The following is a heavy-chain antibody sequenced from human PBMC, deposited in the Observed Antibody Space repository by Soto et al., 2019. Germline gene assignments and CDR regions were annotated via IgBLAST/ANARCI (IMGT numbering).Heavy chain of an antibody. CDR2: IKQDGSEK. D-gene: IGHD3-10*01. J-gene: IGHJ6*03. Sequence: GGSLRLSCAASGFTFSSYWMSWVRQAPGKGLEWVANIKQDGSEKYYVDSVKGRFTISRDNAKNSLYLQMNSLRAEDTAVYYCARDKMVRGVINGADHLGGYYYYMDVWGKGTTVTVSS. V-gene: IGHV3-7*01. CDR3: ARDKMVRGVINGADHLGGYYYYMDV. CDR1: GFTFSSYW.